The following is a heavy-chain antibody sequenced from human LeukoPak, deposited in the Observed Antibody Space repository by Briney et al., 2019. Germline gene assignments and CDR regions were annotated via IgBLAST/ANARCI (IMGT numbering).Heavy chain of an antibody. D-gene: IGHD2-2*03. CDR1: EFSFSSNW. V-gene: IGHV3-74*01. Sequence: GGSLRLSCVGSEFSFSSNWMHWVRQAPEKGLEWVSSIKYDGSATTFADSVKGRFSISTDSAKNTAYLQMNSLRVEDTAIYYCAMDINGDLFHVWGQGTLVTVSS. J-gene: IGHJ4*02. CDR3: AMDINGDLFHV. CDR2: IKYDGSAT.